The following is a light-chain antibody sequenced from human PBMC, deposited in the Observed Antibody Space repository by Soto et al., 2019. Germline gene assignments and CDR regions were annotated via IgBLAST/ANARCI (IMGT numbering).Light chain of an antibody. CDR1: SRDIGAYNY. Sequence: QSVLTQPASVSGSPGQSITISCTGTSRDIGAYNYVSWYQQHPGKAPKLMIYEVTNRPSGISNRFSGSRSGNTASLSISGLQAEDEADYYCSSFSSAIAFVFGTGTKLTVL. J-gene: IGLJ1*01. V-gene: IGLV2-14*01. CDR3: SSFSSAIAFV. CDR2: EVT.